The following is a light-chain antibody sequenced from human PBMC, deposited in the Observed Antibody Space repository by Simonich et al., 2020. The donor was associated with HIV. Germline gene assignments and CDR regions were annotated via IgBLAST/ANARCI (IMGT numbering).Light chain of an antibody. CDR1: STDVGSYNL. J-gene: IGLJ2*01. CDR3: CSYAGSSTFVV. CDR2: AGT. V-gene: IGLV2-23*01. Sequence: QSALTQPASVSGSPGQSITISCTGTSTDVGSYNLVSWYQQHPGKAPKLMIYAGTKRPSGVSKRFSGSKSGNTASLTISGLQSDDEADYYCCSYAGSSTFVVFGGGTKLTVV.